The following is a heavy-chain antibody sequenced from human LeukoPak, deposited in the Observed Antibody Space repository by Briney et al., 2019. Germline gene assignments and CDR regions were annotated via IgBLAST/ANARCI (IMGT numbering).Heavy chain of an antibody. V-gene: IGHV1-8*01. Sequence: ASLKVSCKASGYAFTSYEINWVRHATGQGLEWMGWMNPNSGNTGYAQKFQGRVTMTRNTSISTAYMELSSLRSEDTAVYYCARRRSMVRGVISKGNWFDPWGQGTLVTVSS. CDR3: ARRRSMVRGVISKGNWFDP. CDR2: MNPNSGNT. D-gene: IGHD3-10*01. CDR1: GYAFTSYE. J-gene: IGHJ5*02.